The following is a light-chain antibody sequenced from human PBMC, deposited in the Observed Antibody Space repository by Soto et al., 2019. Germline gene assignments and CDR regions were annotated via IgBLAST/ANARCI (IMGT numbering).Light chain of an antibody. CDR3: QKYNSAPHT. Sequence: DIQMTQSPSSLSASVGDRDTVTCRASQGISNYLAWYQQKPGKVPKLLIYAASTLQSGVPSRFSGSGSGTDLTLTISSLQSDDVATYYCQKYNSAPHTFGGGTKVEIK. CDR2: AAS. V-gene: IGKV1-27*01. CDR1: QGISNY. J-gene: IGKJ4*01.